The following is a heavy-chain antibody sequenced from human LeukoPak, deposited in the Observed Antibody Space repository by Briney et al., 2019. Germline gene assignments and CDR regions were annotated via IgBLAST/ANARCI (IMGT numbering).Heavy chain of an antibody. CDR2: INPDGNKK. V-gene: IGHV3-7*01. Sequence: GGSLRLSCAVSGLTFSSSWMDWVRQAPGKGLEWVASINPDGNKKYSADSVKGRFTISRDNAENSLYLQMNSLRVEDTAFYYCARDLAYSRLDYWGQGMSVTVSS. J-gene: IGHJ4*02. CDR1: GLTFSSSW. D-gene: IGHD5-18*01. CDR3: ARDLAYSRLDY.